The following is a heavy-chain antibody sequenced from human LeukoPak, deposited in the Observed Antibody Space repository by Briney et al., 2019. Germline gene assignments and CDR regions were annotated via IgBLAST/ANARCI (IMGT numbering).Heavy chain of an antibody. V-gene: IGHV1-69*13. CDR1: GGTFSSYA. CDR2: IIPIFGTA. D-gene: IGHD3-16*02. Sequence: GASVKVSCKASGGTFSSYAISWVRQAPGQGLEWMGGIIPIFGTANYAQKFQGRVTITADESTSTAYMELSSLRSEDTAVYYCARGDRGYYYYYMDVWGKGTTVTVSS. J-gene: IGHJ6*03. CDR3: ARGDRGYYYYYMDV.